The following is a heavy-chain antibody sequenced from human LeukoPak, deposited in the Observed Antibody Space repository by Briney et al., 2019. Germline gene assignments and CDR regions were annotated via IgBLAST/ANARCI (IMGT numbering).Heavy chain of an antibody. V-gene: IGHV6-1*01. Sequence: SQTLSLTCAISGDSVSIKSAAWNWIRQSPSRGLEWLGRTYYRSKWSSGYAESVKSRLTISPDASKNQFSLQLRSVTAADTAVYYCARGLKGYYDSSGYHSPPPSDYWGQGTLVTVSS. CDR2: TYYRSKWSS. CDR1: GDSVSIKSAA. J-gene: IGHJ4*02. CDR3: ARGLKGYYDSSGYHSPPPSDY. D-gene: IGHD3-22*01.